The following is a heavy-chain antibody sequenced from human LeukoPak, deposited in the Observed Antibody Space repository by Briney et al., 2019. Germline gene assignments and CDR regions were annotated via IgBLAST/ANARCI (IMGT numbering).Heavy chain of an antibody. CDR3: AREDDDIDAFDI. Sequence: PSETLSLTCTVSGGSISSGGYYWSWIRQHPGKGLEWIGYIYYSGSTYYNPSLKSRVTISVDTSKNQFSLKLSSVTAADTAVYYCAREDDDIDAFDIWGQGTMVTVSS. V-gene: IGHV4-31*03. CDR1: GGSISSGGYY. J-gene: IGHJ3*02. D-gene: IGHD3-9*01. CDR2: IYYSGST.